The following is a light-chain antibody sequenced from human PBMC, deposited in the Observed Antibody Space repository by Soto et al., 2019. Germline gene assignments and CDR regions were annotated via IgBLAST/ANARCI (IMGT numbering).Light chain of an antibody. J-gene: IGKJ1*01. CDR3: QHYNRYSEA. V-gene: IGKV1-5*03. CDR1: QTISSW. Sequence: IQMTQSPSTLSGSVGDRVTITCRVSQTISSWLAWYQQKPGKAPKLLIYKASTLKSGVPSRFSGSGSGTEFTRTISSLQPDDFATYYCQHYNRYSEAFGQGTKVDIK. CDR2: KAS.